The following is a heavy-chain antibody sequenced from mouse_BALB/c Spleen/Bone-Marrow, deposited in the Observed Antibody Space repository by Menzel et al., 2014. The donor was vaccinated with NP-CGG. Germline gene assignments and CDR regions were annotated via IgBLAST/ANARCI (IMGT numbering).Heavy chain of an antibody. J-gene: IGHJ4*01. CDR3: ARSDGNYDYAMDY. V-gene: IGHV5-17*02. CDR1: GFTFSSFG. CDR2: ISSGSSTI. Sequence: DVQLQESGGGLVQPGGSRKLSCAASGFTFSSFGMHRVRQAPEKGLEWVAYISSGSSTIYYADTVKGRFTISRDNPKNTLFLQMTSLRSEDTAMYYCARSDGNYDYAMDYWGQGTSVTVSS. D-gene: IGHD2-1*01.